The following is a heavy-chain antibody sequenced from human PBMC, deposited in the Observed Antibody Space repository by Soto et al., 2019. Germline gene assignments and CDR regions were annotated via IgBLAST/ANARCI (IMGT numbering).Heavy chain of an antibody. CDR1: GYTFTSYW. D-gene: IGHD1-26*01. Sequence: GESLKISCKGSGYTFTSYWIGWVRQTPGKGLEWMGLIYPGDSDTRYSPSFQGQVTISADKSASTAYLQWSSLKASDTALYYCATRANSHDYFHFWGQGTLVTVSS. J-gene: IGHJ4*02. CDR3: ATRANSHDYFHF. CDR2: IYPGDSDT. V-gene: IGHV5-51*01.